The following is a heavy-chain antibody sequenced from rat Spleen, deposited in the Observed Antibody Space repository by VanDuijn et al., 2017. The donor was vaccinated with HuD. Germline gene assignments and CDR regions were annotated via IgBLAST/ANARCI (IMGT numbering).Heavy chain of an antibody. CDR3: TREGNSGYFTY. CDR1: GFSFTNYG. CDR2: ISNDGSST. V-gene: IGHV5-29*01. Sequence: EVQLVESGGGLVQPGRSLKLSCVASGFSFTNYGMAWVRQAPTKGLEWVATISNDGSSTYYRDSVKGRFIISRDSAKNTLYLQMNSLRSEDTATYYCTREGNSGYFTYWGQGVMVTVSS. J-gene: IGHJ2*01. D-gene: IGHD4-3*01.